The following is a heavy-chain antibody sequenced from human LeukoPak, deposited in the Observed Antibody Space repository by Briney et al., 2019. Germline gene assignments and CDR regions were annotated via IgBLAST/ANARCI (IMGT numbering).Heavy chain of an antibody. J-gene: IGHJ4*02. CDR1: GYTFTSYG. CDR2: ISAYNGNI. CDR3: ARDLEWGRSGQGSSGYYGY. D-gene: IGHD3-22*01. Sequence: ASVKVSCKASGYTFTSYGISWVRQAPGQGLEWMGWISAYNGNINYAQKLQGRVTMTTDTSTSTAYMELRSLRSDDTAVYYCARDLEWGRSGQGSSGYYGYWGQGTLVTVSS. V-gene: IGHV1-18*01.